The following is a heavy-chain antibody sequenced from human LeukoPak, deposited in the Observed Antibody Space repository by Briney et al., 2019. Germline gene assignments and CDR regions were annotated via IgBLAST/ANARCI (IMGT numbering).Heavy chain of an antibody. J-gene: IGHJ6*02. V-gene: IGHV3-30*18. CDR1: GFTFSNYG. CDR2: ISYDGSNK. CDR3: AKDKDFWSGYYRGVPYYYGMDV. Sequence: TGGPLRLSCAASGFTFSNYGMHWVRQAQGKGLEWVAVISYDGSNKYSADSVKGRFTISRDNAKNTLYLQMNSLRAEDPAVYYCAKDKDFWSGYYRGVPYYYGMDVWGQGTTVTVSS. D-gene: IGHD3-3*01.